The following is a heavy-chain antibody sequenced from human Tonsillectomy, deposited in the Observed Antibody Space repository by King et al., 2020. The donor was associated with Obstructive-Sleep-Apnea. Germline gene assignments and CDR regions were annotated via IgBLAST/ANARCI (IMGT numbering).Heavy chain of an antibody. Sequence: VQLVESGGGGVQPGGSLRIACAASGFTFTSYGMHWVRQAPCKGLDRVAFIWVDGSIITCSASVKGLFTISIDNFENTLYLQMNSLRADDTAVYYCARDYGSSIWFDPWGQGTLVTVSS. V-gene: IGHV3-33*01. J-gene: IGHJ5*02. CDR2: IWVDGSII. CDR3: ARDYGSSIWFDP. D-gene: IGHD4-17*01. CDR1: GFTFTSYG.